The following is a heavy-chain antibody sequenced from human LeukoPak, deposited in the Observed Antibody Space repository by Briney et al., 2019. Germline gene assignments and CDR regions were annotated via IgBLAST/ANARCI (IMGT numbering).Heavy chain of an antibody. CDR2: IDYGGSS. CDR3: ARLRYSSSWYRTDY. V-gene: IGHV4-59*12. J-gene: IGHJ4*02. CDR1: GGSISHYS. D-gene: IGHD6-13*01. Sequence: SETLSLTCSVSGGSISHYSWSWIRQPPGKGLEWIGYIDYGGSSSYNPSLKSRVTISVDTSKNQFSLKLSSVTAADTAVYYCARLRYSSSWYRTDYWGQGTLVTVSS.